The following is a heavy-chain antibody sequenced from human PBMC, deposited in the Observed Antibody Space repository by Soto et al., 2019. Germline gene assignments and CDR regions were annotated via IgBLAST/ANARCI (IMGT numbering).Heavy chain of an antibody. CDR1: GGTFSSYA. CDR2: IIPTFGTA. J-gene: IGHJ6*02. Sequence: SVKVSCKASGGTFSSYAISWVRQAPGQGLEWMGGIIPTFGTANYAQKFQGRVTITADESTSTAYMELSSLRSEDTAVYYCAEGGYCSGGSCYSLEVYYYYGMDVWGQGTTVTVSS. CDR3: AEGGYCSGGSCYSLEVYYYYGMDV. D-gene: IGHD2-15*01. V-gene: IGHV1-69*13.